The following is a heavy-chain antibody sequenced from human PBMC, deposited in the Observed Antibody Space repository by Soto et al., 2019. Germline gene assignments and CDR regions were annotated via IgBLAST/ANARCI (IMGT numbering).Heavy chain of an antibody. CDR3: AREGPADGLDI. V-gene: IGHV3-48*03. CDR2: ISSGGSTK. J-gene: IGHJ3*02. CDR1: GFTFSSFE. Sequence: EGQLVESGGGWAQPGGSLSLSCAASGFTFSSFEMNWFRQAPGKGLECVAYISSGGSTKFYADSVKGRFTISRDNAKNSLLLQMHSMTAEDSAVYYCAREGPADGLDIWGQGTMVTVSS.